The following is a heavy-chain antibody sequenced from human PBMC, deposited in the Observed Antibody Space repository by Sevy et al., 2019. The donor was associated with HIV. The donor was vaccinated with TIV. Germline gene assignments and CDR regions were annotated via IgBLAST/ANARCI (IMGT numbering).Heavy chain of an antibody. J-gene: IGHJ4*02. CDR2: VHYSGRT. CDR1: GGSIRSGNYL. V-gene: IGHV4-39*01. Sequence: SETLSLTCTVSGGSIRSGNYLWSWIRQTPGKSPEWIGTVHYSGRTYYNPSLKSRVTISGDTSKNQFSLNLNAVTAADTAVYFCARNFDYWGQGTLVTVSS. CDR3: ARNFDY.